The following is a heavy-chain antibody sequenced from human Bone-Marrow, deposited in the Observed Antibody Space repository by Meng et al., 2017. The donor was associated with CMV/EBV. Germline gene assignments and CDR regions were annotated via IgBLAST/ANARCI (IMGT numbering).Heavy chain of an antibody. V-gene: IGHV5-51*01. CDR2: IDPSDSDT. CDR3: ARHYGDDLNDTFAI. J-gene: IGHJ3*02. Sequence: KVSCKGSGYSFSSYWIGWVRQMHGKGLEWMGIIDPSDSDTRYSPSLQGQVTISADKSIRTAYLQWSSLKASDTAIYYCARHYGDDLNDTFAIWGQGTLVTVSS. D-gene: IGHD7-27*01. CDR1: GYSFSSYW.